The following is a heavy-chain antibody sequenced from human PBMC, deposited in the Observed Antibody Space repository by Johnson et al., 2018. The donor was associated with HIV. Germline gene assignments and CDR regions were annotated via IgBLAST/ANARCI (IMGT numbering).Heavy chain of an antibody. CDR2: IYSGGST. Sequence: MQLVESGGGLVQPGGSLRLSCAASGFIVSSNYMNWVRQAPGKGLEWVSVIYSGGSTYHADSVKGRFIISRDNSKSTLYLQMNSLRAEDTAVYYCARAYTYGAFDIWGQGTKVTVSS. J-gene: IGHJ3*02. D-gene: IGHD5-18*01. V-gene: IGHV3-66*01. CDR1: GFIVSSNY. CDR3: ARAYTYGAFDI.